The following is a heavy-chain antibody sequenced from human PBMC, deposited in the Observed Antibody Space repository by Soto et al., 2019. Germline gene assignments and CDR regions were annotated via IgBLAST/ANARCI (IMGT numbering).Heavy chain of an antibody. Sequence: SETLSLTCAVSGYSISSGYYWGCIRQPPGKGLEWIGSIYHSGSTYYNPSLKSRVTISVDTSKNQFSLKLSSVTAADTAVYYCAKDSSGYYGHFDYWGQGTLVTLSS. CDR3: AKDSSGYYGHFDY. J-gene: IGHJ4*02. CDR1: GYSISSGYY. V-gene: IGHV4-38-2*02. D-gene: IGHD3-22*01. CDR2: IYHSGST.